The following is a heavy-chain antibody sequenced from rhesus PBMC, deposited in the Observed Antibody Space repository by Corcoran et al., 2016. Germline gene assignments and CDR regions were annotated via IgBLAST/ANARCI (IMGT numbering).Heavy chain of an antibody. Sequence: QVQLQESGPGLVKPSETLSLTCAVSGYSISSGYGWSWIRQPPGKGLEWIGYIGGSSGSTNYNPALKSRVTISKDTSKNLFALKLSSVTAADTAVYYCASGSGWSLDYWGQGVLVTVSS. D-gene: IGHD6S26*01. V-gene: IGHV4-127*01. CDR2: IGGSSGST. CDR3: ASGSGWSLDY. J-gene: IGHJ4*01. CDR1: GYSISSGYG.